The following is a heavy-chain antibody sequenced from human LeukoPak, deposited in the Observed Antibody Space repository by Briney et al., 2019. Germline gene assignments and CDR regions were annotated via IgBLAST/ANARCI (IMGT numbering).Heavy chain of an antibody. J-gene: IGHJ3*02. CDR2: INWNGGST. Sequence: GGSLRLSCAASGFTFDDYGISWVRQAPGKGLEWVSGINWNGGSTGYADSVKGRFTISRDNAKNSLYLQMNSLRAEDTAVYYCASGLRFLEWLGAFDIWGQGTMVTVSS. V-gene: IGHV3-20*04. D-gene: IGHD3-3*01. CDR3: ASGLRFLEWLGAFDI. CDR1: GFTFDDYG.